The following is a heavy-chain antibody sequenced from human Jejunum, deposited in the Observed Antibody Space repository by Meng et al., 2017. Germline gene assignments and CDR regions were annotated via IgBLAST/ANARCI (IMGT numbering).Heavy chain of an antibody. CDR2: ISTAGNT. V-gene: IGHV3-13*01. Sequence: GESLKISCVASGFTFSANEMNWVRQAPGKGLEWVSAISTAGNTHYSDSVKGRFTISRENAKNSLYLQMNSLRAGDTAVYFCAREYVDYGYWYFDLWGRGTLVTVSS. CDR1: GFTFSANE. J-gene: IGHJ2*01. CDR3: AREYVDYGYWYFDL. D-gene: IGHD3-16*01.